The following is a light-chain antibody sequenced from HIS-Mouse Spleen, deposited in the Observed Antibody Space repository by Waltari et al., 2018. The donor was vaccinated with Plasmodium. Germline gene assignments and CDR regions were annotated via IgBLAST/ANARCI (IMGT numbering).Light chain of an antibody. Sequence: SYALTQPPSVPVPPAQTARITCPGDALPTKYAYWYQQKSGQAPVLVIYEDSKRPSGIPERFSGSSSGTMATLTISGAQVEDEADYYCYSTDSSGNHRVFGGGTKLTVL. J-gene: IGLJ3*02. CDR1: ALPTKY. V-gene: IGLV3-10*01. CDR2: EDS. CDR3: YSTDSSGNHRV.